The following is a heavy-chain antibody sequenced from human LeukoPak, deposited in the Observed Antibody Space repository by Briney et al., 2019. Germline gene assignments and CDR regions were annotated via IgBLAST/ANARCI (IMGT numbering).Heavy chain of an antibody. D-gene: IGHD2-2*02. J-gene: IGHJ5*02. V-gene: IGHV4-34*01. CDR1: GGSFSDYY. Sequence: SETLSLTCAVYGGSFSDYYWSWSRQPPGKGLEWIGEINHSGSTYYNPSLKSRVTISVDTSKNQFSLKLSSVTAADTAVYYCASGQVRYPSWGQGTLVTVSS. CDR2: INHSGST. CDR3: ASGQVRYPS.